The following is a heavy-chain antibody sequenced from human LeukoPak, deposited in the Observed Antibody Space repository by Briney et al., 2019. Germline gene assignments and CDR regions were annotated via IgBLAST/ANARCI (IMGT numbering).Heavy chain of an antibody. V-gene: IGHV3-74*03. D-gene: IGHD4-23*01. Sequence: GGSLRLSCAASGFTFSSYWMHWVRQLPGKGLVWVSRINSDGSTTTYADSVKGRFTISRDNAKNTLYLQMNSLRAEDTAVYCCVRTGKGYYYGMDVWGQGTAVTVSS. CDR2: INSDGSTT. CDR1: GFTFSSYW. CDR3: VRTGKGYYYGMDV. J-gene: IGHJ6*02.